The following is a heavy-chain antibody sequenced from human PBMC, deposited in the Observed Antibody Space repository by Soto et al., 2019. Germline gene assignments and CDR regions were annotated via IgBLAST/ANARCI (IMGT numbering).Heavy chain of an antibody. Sequence: GGSLRLSCAASGFTVSSNYMSWVRQAPGKGLEWVSVIYSGGSTYYADSVKGRFTISRHNSKNTLYLQMNSLRAEDTAVYYCARDKGERITMVRGHYYYMDVWGKGTTVTVSS. V-gene: IGHV3-53*04. CDR1: GFTVSSNY. J-gene: IGHJ6*03. CDR3: ARDKGERITMVRGHYYYMDV. CDR2: IYSGGST. D-gene: IGHD3-10*01.